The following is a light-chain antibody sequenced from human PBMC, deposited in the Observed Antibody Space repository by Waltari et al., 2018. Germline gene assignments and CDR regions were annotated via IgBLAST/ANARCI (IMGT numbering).Light chain of an antibody. V-gene: IGLV1-36*01. CDR2: FDD. CDR3: AAWDDSLKVMV. CDR1: SSNIGNNV. Sequence: QSVLTQPPSVSEVPRQKVTISCSGSSSNIGNNVVSWYQHLPGKAPKLLIYFDDLLPSGVSERFSGSKSGTSASLAISGLQSEDEADYYCAAWDDSLKVMVFGGGTKVTVL. J-gene: IGLJ2*01.